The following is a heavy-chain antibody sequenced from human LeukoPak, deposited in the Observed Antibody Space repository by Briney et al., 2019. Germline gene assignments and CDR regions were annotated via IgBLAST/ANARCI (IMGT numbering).Heavy chain of an antibody. J-gene: IGHJ6*03. CDR2: INHSGST. V-gene: IGHV4-34*01. CDR1: GGSFSGYY. Sequence: PSETLSLTCAVYGGSFSGYYWSWIRQPPGKGLEWIGEINHSGSTNYNPSLKSRVTISVDTSKNQFSLKLSSVTAADTAVYYCARERSIQLWLRDYYYYYMDVWGKGTTVTVSS. D-gene: IGHD5-18*01. CDR3: ARERSIQLWLRDYYYYYMDV.